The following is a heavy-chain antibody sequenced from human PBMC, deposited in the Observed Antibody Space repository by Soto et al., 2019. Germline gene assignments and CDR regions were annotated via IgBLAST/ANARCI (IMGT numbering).Heavy chain of an antibody. Sequence: QVQLVQSGAEVKKPGASVKVSCKSSGYTFTSYGITRVRQAPGQGLGWMGRISGYNGNTNYAQKLQGRVTMTTDTSTSTAYMELRSLRSDDTAVYYCARGFCGGDCYSRRYYFDYWGQGTLVTVSS. D-gene: IGHD2-21*02. CDR1: GYTFTSYG. CDR2: ISGYNGNT. CDR3: ARGFCGGDCYSRRYYFDY. V-gene: IGHV1-18*01. J-gene: IGHJ4*02.